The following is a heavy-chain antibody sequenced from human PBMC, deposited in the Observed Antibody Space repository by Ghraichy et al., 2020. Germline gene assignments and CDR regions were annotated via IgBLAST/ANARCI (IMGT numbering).Heavy chain of an antibody. CDR3: AKVNYYDSSGYFYFYYGMDV. Sequence: GESLNISCAASGFTFSSYWMSWVRQAPGKGLEWVANIKQDGSEKYYVDSVKGRFTISRDNAKNSLYLQMNSLRAEDTAVYYCAKVNYYDSSGYFYFYYGMDVWGQGTTVTVSS. J-gene: IGHJ6*02. CDR2: IKQDGSEK. CDR1: GFTFSSYW. V-gene: IGHV3-7*01. D-gene: IGHD3-22*01.